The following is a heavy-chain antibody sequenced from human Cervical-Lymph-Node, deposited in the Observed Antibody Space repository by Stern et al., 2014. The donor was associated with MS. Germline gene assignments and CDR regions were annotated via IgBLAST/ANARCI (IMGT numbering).Heavy chain of an antibody. CDR2: ISSSSSTI. J-gene: IGHJ6*02. V-gene: IGHV3-48*02. CDR1: GFTFSSYS. D-gene: IGHD6-19*01. Sequence: EVHLVESGGGLVQPGGSLRLSCAASGFTFSSYSMNRVRQAPGKGLELVSYISSSSSTIYYADSVKGRFTISRDNAKNSLYLQMNSLRDEDTAVYYCAREGIAVAGTDGMDVWGQGTTVTVSS. CDR3: AREGIAVAGTDGMDV.